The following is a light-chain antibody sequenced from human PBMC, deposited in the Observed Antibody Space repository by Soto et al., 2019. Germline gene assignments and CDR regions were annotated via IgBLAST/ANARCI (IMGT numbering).Light chain of an antibody. Sequence: EIVMTQSPVTLSVSPGERATLSCTASQSVNNNVAWYQQKPGHTPRLLIYSASIGATGTPARFSGSGSGSDFTLTIRSLQSEDFAVYYCQQYNKWPITFGPGAKVDIK. J-gene: IGKJ3*01. CDR2: SAS. V-gene: IGKV3-15*01. CDR1: QSVNNN. CDR3: QQYNKWPIT.